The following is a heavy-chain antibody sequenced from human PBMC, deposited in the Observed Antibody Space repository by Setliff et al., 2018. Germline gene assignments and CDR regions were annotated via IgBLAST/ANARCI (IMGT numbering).Heavy chain of an antibody. Sequence: PSETLSLTCTVSGDSLSSGSYFWTWIRQPAGKGLEWIGRVYKSGTTNYSPAPKSRVTLSIDTSSNEFSLNLRSVTAADTAIYYCARDSHRLTTDPLFDHWGQGALVTVSS. CDR2: VYKSGTT. CDR1: GDSLSSGSYF. D-gene: IGHD6-25*01. V-gene: IGHV4-61*02. CDR3: ARDSHRLTTDPLFDH. J-gene: IGHJ4*02.